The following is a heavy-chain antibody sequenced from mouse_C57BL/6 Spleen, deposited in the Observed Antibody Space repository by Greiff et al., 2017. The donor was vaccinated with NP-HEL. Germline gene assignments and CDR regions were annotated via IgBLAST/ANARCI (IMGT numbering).Heavy chain of an antibody. CDR1: GFTFSDYG. D-gene: IGHD1-1*01. CDR3: ASFYYGSSRYAMDY. CDR2: ISSGSSTI. V-gene: IGHV5-17*01. J-gene: IGHJ4*01. Sequence: EVQVVESGGGLVKPGGSLKLSCAASGFTFSDYGMHWVLQAPEKGLEWVAYISSGSSTIYYADTVKGRFTISRDNAKNTLFLQMTSLRSEDTAMYYCASFYYGSSRYAMDYWGQGTSVTVSS.